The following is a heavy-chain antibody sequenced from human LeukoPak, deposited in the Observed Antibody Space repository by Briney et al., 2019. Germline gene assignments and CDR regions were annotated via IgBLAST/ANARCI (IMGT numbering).Heavy chain of an antibody. Sequence: SETLSLTCAVYGGSFSGYYCSWIRQPPGKGLEWIGEINDSGSTNYNPSLKSRVTISVDTSKNQFSLKLSSVTAADTAGYYCARGRATVTTFVSYYHGMDVWGQGTTVTVSS. CDR2: INDSGST. D-gene: IGHD4-17*01. CDR1: GGSFSGYY. V-gene: IGHV4-34*01. CDR3: ARGRATVTTFVSYYHGMDV. J-gene: IGHJ6*02.